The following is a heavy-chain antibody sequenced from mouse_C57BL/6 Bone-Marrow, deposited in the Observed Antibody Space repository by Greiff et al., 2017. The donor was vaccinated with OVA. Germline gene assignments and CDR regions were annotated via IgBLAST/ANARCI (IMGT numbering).Heavy chain of an antibody. V-gene: IGHV1-64*01. Sequence: VQLQQPGAELVKPGASVKLSCKASGYTFTSYWMHWVKQRPGQGLEWIGMIHPNSGSTNYNEKFKSKATLTVDKSSSTAYMQLSSLTSEDSAVYYCARRYYGSSQSFFDYWGQGTTLTVSS. D-gene: IGHD1-1*01. CDR2: IHPNSGST. CDR1: GYTFTSYW. J-gene: IGHJ2*01. CDR3: ARRYYGSSQSFFDY.